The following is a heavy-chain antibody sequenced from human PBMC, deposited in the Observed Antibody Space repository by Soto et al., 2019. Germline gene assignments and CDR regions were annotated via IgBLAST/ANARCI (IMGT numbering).Heavy chain of an antibody. D-gene: IGHD4-17*01. J-gene: IGHJ4*02. Sequence: EVPLVESGGGLVQPGRSLRLSCAASGFTFDDYAMHWVRQAPGKGLEWVSGITWNSRTIAYADSGKGRFNISRDNAKISLYLQMYSLRAEDTVLYYCAKGATVINYYFGYWGQGTLVTVSS. V-gene: IGHV3-9*01. CDR3: AKGATVINYYFGY. CDR2: ITWNSRTI. CDR1: GFTFDDYA.